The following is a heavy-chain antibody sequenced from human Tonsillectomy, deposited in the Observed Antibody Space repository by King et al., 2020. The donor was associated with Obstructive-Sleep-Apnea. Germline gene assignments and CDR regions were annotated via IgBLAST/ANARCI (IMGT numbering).Heavy chain of an antibody. CDR1: GFTFSSYG. J-gene: IGHJ4*02. CDR3: AKDRLRGYSGYGGKYYFDY. Sequence: VQLVESGGGVVQPGRSLRLSCAASGFTFSSYGMHWVRQAPGKGLEWVAFIRYDGSNKYYADSVKGRFTISRANSKNTLYRQMNSLRAEDTAVYYWAKDRLRGYSGYGGKYYFDYWGQGTLVTVSS. V-gene: IGHV3-30*02. D-gene: IGHD5-12*01. CDR2: IRYDGSNK.